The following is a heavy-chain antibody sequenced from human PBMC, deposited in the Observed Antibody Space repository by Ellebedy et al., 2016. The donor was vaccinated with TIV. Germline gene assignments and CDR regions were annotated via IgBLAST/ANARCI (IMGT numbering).Heavy chain of an antibody. CDR3: ARAVVAATYDSSYYYYYGMDV. CDR1: GGSISSYY. Sequence: MPGGSLRLSCTVSGGSISSYYWSWIRQPPGKGLEWIGSIYYSGSTYYNPSLKSRVTISVDTSKNQFSLKLSSVTAADTAVYYCARAVVAATYDSSYYYYYGMDVWGQGTTVTVSS. V-gene: IGHV4-39*01. CDR2: IYYSGST. D-gene: IGHD2-15*01. J-gene: IGHJ6*02.